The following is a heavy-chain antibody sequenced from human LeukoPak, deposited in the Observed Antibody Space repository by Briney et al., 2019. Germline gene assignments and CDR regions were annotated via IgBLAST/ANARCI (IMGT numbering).Heavy chain of an antibody. CDR1: GYSFNSHH. D-gene: IGHD3-10*01. J-gene: IGHJ6*02. CDR3: ARDSGNYHYDMDV. V-gene: IGHV1-46*02. Sequence: ASVKVSCKPSGYSFNSHHVHWVRQAPGQGLEWMGINFFHDGTTSNTQKFPGRLTMTRDTSTSTVYMELSSLRSEDTAVYCCARDSGNYHYDMDVWGQGTTVIVSS. CDR2: NFFHDGTT.